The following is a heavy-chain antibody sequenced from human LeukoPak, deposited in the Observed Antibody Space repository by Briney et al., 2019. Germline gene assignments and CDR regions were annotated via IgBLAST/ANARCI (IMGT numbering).Heavy chain of an antibody. V-gene: IGHV4-39*07. CDR1: GASINSDTSY. J-gene: IGHJ1*01. Sequence: PSETLSLTCTVSGASINSDTSYWAWIRQPPGKGLEWVGNIFYSGSTSYKPSLKSRVTISVDTSKNQFSLKLSSVTAADTAVYYCARSSLEYCDILTGFHEWGQGTLVTVSS. CDR2: IFYSGST. CDR3: ARSSLEYCDILTGFHE. D-gene: IGHD3-9*01.